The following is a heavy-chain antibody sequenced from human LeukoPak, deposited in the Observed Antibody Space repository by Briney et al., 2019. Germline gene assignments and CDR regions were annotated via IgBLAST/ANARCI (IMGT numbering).Heavy chain of an antibody. D-gene: IGHD6-19*01. V-gene: IGHV1-8*02. CDR1: GYTFTSYG. Sequence: ASVKVSCKASGYTFTSYGISWVRQATGQGLEWMGWMNPNSGNTGYAQKFQGRVTMTRNTSISTAYVELSSLRSEDTAVYYCATQYSSGWYYDYYYGMDVWGQGTTVTVSS. CDR3: ATQYSSGWYYDYYYGMDV. J-gene: IGHJ6*02. CDR2: MNPNSGNT.